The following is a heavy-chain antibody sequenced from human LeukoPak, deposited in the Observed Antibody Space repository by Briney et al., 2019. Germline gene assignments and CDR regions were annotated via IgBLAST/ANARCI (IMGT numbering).Heavy chain of an antibody. Sequence: GGSLRLSCAASGFTFSSYAMPWVRQAPGKGLEWVAVISYDGSNKYYADSVKGRFTISRDNSKNTLYLQMNSLRAEDTAVYYCARAKSSPFYYYYGMDVWGQGTTVTVSS. CDR2: ISYDGSNK. CDR3: ARAKSSPFYYYYGMDV. J-gene: IGHJ6*02. D-gene: IGHD6-13*01. V-gene: IGHV3-30-3*01. CDR1: GFTFSSYA.